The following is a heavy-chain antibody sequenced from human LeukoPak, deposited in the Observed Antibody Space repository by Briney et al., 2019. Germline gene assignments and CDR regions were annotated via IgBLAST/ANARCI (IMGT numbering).Heavy chain of an antibody. V-gene: IGHV4-59*12. J-gene: IGHJ4*02. CDR1: GGSISSYY. CDR2: IYYSGST. Sequence: SETLSLTCTVSGGSISSYYWSWIRQPPGKGLEWIGYIYYSGSTNYNPSLKSRVTISVDTSKNQFSLKLSSVTAADTAVYYCARLGDNWNYYLDYWGQGTLVTVSS. CDR3: ARLGDNWNYYLDY. D-gene: IGHD1-7*01.